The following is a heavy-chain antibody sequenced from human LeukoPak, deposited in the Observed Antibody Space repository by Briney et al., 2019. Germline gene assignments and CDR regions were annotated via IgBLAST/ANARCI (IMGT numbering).Heavy chain of an antibody. CDR3: ARKLYYYDTSPAGWFDP. CDR2: ISSRSSYI. J-gene: IGHJ5*02. CDR1: GFTFSSYS. Sequence: PGGSLRLSCAASGFTFSSYSMNWVRQAPGKGLEWVSSISSRSSYIYYADSVKGRFTISRDNAKNSLYLQISGLRAEDTAVYHCARKLYYYDTSPAGWFDPWGQGTMVTVS. D-gene: IGHD3-22*01. V-gene: IGHV3-21*01.